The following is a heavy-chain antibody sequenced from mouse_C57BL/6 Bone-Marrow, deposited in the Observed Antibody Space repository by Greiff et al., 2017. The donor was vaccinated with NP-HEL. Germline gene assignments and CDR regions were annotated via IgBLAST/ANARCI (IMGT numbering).Heavy chain of an antibody. CDR2: IDPSDSYT. Sequence: QVQLQQPGAELVMPGASVKLSCKASGYTFTSYWMHWVKQRPGQGLEWIGAIDPSDSYTNYVQKFKGKSTLTVDKSSSTAYMQLSSLTSEDSAVYYCARLYDYLWYFDVWGTGTTVTVSS. D-gene: IGHD2-4*01. J-gene: IGHJ1*03. CDR3: ARLYDYLWYFDV. V-gene: IGHV1-69*01. CDR1: GYTFTSYW.